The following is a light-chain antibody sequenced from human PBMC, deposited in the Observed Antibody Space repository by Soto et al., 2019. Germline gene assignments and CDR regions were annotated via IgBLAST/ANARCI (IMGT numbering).Light chain of an antibody. V-gene: IGKV3-11*01. J-gene: IGKJ5*01. CDR1: QSIHTS. Sequence: VLTQNQATLSLSPVERATLSCRASQSIHTSLAWYQQKPGQPPRLVVYDSTLRANGVPDRFGGSRSGTEFTLIINNLEPEDFAVYYCQQRNVFPPIPFGHVTLLAIK. CDR3: QQRNVFPPIP. CDR2: DST.